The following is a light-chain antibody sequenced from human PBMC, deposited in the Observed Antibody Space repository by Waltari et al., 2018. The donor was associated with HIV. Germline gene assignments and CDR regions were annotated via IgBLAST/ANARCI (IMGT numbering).Light chain of an antibody. J-gene: IGKJ5*01. CDR1: HGVSNN. Sequence: EIVMTQSPATLSVSPGERATLSCRASHGVSNNLAWFQQKPGQAPRLLIYGASTRATGVPGRFSGSGSGKDFTLTISSLQSEDFALYYCQQYNNWPPITFGQGTRLEIK. V-gene: IGKV3-15*01. CDR2: GAS. CDR3: QQYNNWPPIT.